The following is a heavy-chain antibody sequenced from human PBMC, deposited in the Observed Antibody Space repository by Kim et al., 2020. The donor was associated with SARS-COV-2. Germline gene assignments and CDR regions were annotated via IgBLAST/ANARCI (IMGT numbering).Heavy chain of an antibody. Sequence: SETLSLTCTVSGGSISSYYWSWIRQPPGKGLEWIGYIYYSGSTNYNPSLKSRVTISVDTSKNQFSLKLSSVTAADTAVYFCARIIRGLWYFDLWGRGTLVTVSS. CDR3: ARIIRGLWYFDL. V-gene: IGHV4-59*13. CDR1: GGSISSYY. CDR2: IYYSGST. J-gene: IGHJ2*01.